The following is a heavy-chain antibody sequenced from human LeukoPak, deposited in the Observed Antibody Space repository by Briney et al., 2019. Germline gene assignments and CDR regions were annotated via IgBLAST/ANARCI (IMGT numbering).Heavy chain of an antibody. CDR1: GGSISSSTYH. CDR2: IYYSGNT. V-gene: IGHV4-39*01. J-gene: IGHJ5*01. Sequence: SETLSLTCTVSGGSISSSTYHWGWIRQLPGKGLEWIGSIYYSGNTYYNPSLKSRVTISVDTSKNQFSVKLSSVTAADTAVYYCARHSSPHAGSSSWYDFWGQETLVTVSS. D-gene: IGHD2-15*01. CDR3: ARHSSPHAGSSSWYDF.